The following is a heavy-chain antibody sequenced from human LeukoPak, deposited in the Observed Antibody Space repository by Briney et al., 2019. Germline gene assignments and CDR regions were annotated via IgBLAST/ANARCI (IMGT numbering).Heavy chain of an antibody. CDR3: ASGGGRIAVPIDY. CDR1: GFTFSSYA. J-gene: IGHJ4*02. CDR2: ISYDGSNK. V-gene: IGHV3-30-3*01. D-gene: IGHD6-19*01. Sequence: PGRSLRLSCAASGFTFSSYAMHWVRQAPGKGLEWVAVISYDGSNKYYADSVKGRFTISRDNSKNTLYLQMNSLRAEDTAVYYCASGGGRIAVPIDYWGQGTLVTVSS.